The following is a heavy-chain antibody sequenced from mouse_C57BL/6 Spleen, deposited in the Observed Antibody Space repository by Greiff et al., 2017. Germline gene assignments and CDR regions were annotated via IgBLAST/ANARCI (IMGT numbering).Heavy chain of an antibody. D-gene: IGHD1-1*01. CDR2: IDPSDSYT. Sequence: QVQLQQPGAELVKPGASVKLSCKASGYTFTSYWMQWVKQRPGQGLEWIGEIDPSDSYTNYNQKFKGKATLTVDTSSSTAYMQLSSLTSEDSAVYYCARITTVVGYFDYWGQGTTLTVSS. CDR1: GYTFTSYW. CDR3: ARITTVVGYFDY. J-gene: IGHJ2*01. V-gene: IGHV1-50*01.